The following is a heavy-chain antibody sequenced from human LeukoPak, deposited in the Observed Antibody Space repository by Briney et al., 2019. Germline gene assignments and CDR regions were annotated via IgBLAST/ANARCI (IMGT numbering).Heavy chain of an antibody. J-gene: IGHJ4*02. CDR3: AREEFEWPHRWVFDY. D-gene: IGHD3-3*01. Sequence: ASVKVSCKASGGTFSSYAISWVRQAPGQGLEWMGGIIPIFGTANYAQKFQGRVTITADESTSTAYMELSSLRSEDTAVYYCAREEFEWPHRWVFDYWGQGTLVTVSS. CDR2: IIPIFGTA. V-gene: IGHV1-69*13. CDR1: GGTFSSYA.